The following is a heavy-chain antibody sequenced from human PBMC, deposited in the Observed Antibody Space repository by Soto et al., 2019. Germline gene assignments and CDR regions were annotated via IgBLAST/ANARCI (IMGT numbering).Heavy chain of an antibody. CDR1: GDSVSSNSAA. V-gene: IGHV6-1*01. D-gene: IGHD5-12*01. J-gene: IGHJ4*02. CDR3: ASEGPKKYSGYAY. Sequence: SQTLSLTCAISGDSVSSNSAAWNWIRQSPSRDLEWLGRTYYRSKWYNDYEVSVKSRITINPDTSKNQFSLQLNSVTPEDTAVYYCASEGPKKYSGYAYWGQGTLVTVSS. CDR2: TYYRSKWYN.